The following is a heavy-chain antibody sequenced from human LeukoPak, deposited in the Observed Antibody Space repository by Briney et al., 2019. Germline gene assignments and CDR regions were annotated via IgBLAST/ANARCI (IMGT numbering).Heavy chain of an antibody. Sequence: ASVKVSCKASGYTFTSYAMNWVRQAPGQGLEWMGWINTNTGNPTYAQGFTERFVFSLDTSVSTAYLQISSLKAEDTAVYYCARGGFSYGDSYYFDYWGQGTLVTVSA. CDR3: ARGGFSYGDSYYFDY. D-gene: IGHD4-17*01. CDR1: GYTFTSYA. V-gene: IGHV7-4-1*02. J-gene: IGHJ4*02. CDR2: INTNTGNP.